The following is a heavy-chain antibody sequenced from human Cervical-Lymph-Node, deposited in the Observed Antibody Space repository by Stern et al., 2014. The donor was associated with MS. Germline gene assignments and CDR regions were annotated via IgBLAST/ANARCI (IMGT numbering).Heavy chain of an antibody. CDR2: IYPDDSDT. D-gene: IGHD6-19*01. Sequence: EVQLVESGAEVKKPGESLKISCETSGYSFSVHGIGWLRQMPGKGLEWMGTIYPDDSDTKYSPSFEGQVTISADKSITTAYVQWSSLKASDTAIYYCARHVHLGWRNDAYDVWGQGTKVTVSS. CDR1: GYSFSVHG. V-gene: IGHV5-51*01. J-gene: IGHJ3*01. CDR3: ARHVHLGWRNDAYDV.